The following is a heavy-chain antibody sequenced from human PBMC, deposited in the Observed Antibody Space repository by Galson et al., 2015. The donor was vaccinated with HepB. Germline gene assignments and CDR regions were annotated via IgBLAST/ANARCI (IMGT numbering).Heavy chain of an antibody. CDR2: ISYDGSNK. V-gene: IGHV3-30-3*01. CDR1: GFTFSSYA. CDR3: ARDRDPDDSSGYSLDN. D-gene: IGHD3-22*01. Sequence: SLRLSCAASGFTFSSYAMHWVRQAPGKGLEWVAVISYDGSNKYYADSVKGRFTISRDNSKNTLYLQMNSLRAEDTAVYYCARDRDPDDSSGYSLDNWGQGTLVTVSS. J-gene: IGHJ4*02.